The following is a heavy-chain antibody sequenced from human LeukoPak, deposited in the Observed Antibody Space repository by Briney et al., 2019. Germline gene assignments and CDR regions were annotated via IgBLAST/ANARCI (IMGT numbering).Heavy chain of an antibody. CDR3: ARWGSGDYDYYYYGMDV. CDR2: INWNGGST. V-gene: IGHV3-20*04. CDR1: GFTFDDYG. J-gene: IGHJ6*02. Sequence: PGGPLRLSCAASGFTFDDYGMSWVPQAPGKGLEWVSGINWNGGSTRPADPEKSRFTIPRDNATDPLYLQMSSLRAEDTALYYCARWGSGDYDYYYYGMDVWGQGTTVTVSS. D-gene: IGHD4-17*01.